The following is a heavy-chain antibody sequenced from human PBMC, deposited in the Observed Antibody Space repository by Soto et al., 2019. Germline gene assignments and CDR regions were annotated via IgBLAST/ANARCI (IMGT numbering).Heavy chain of an antibody. D-gene: IGHD6-6*01. V-gene: IGHV6-1*01. Sequence: SQTLSLTCAISGDSVSSNSAAWNWIRQSPSRGLEWLGRTYYRSKWYNDYAVSVKSRITINPDTSKNQFSLQLNSVTPEDTAVYYCAREVDSRSSSSPSFDYWGQGTLVTVSS. CDR1: GDSVSSNSAA. CDR3: AREVDSRSSSSPSFDY. J-gene: IGHJ4*02. CDR2: TYYRSKWYN.